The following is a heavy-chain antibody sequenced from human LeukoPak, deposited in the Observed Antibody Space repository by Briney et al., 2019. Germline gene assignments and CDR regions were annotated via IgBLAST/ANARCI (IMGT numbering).Heavy chain of an antibody. Sequence: PGGSLRLSCAASGFTFSSHAMHWVRQAPGKGLEYVSAISSNGENTYDANSVKGRFTISRDNSKNTLYLQMGSLREEDMAVYYCARGASYSSGWDYFDFWGQGTQVTVSS. J-gene: IGHJ4*02. D-gene: IGHD6-19*01. V-gene: IGHV3-64*01. CDR2: ISSNGENT. CDR3: ARGASYSSGWDYFDF. CDR1: GFTFSSHA.